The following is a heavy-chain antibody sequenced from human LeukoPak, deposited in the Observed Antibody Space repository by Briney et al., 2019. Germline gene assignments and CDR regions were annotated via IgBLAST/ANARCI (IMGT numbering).Heavy chain of an antibody. CDR1: GFSFDDYV. D-gene: IGHD1-1*01. CDR2: INWDGGGT. CDR3: AKERAGYGAGIDD. V-gene: IGHV3-43D*03. J-gene: IGHJ4*02. Sequence: GGSLRLSCAASGFSFDDYVMYWVRQAPGKGLEWVSLINWDGGGTYYADSVKGRFTISRDNSKNSLHLQMNSLRLEDTALYYCAKERAGYGAGIDDWRQGTLVTVSS.